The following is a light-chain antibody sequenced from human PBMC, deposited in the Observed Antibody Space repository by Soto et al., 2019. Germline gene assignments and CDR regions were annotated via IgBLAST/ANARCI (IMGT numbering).Light chain of an antibody. Sequence: DIPMTQSPSSLSASVGDRVIITCRASQAISNYLVWYQQKSGQVPKLLIYAASTLESGVPTRFSGSGSGTDFTLTITNLQPEYVATYYCQKSNSGRWTFGQGTKVEIK. V-gene: IGKV1-27*01. CDR2: AAS. CDR1: QAISNY. CDR3: QKSNSGRWT. J-gene: IGKJ1*01.